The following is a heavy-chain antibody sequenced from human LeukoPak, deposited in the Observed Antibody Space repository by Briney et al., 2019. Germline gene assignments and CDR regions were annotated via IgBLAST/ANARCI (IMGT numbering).Heavy chain of an antibody. CDR3: ARGSTVPFDY. CDR2: IYYSGNT. V-gene: IGHV4-31*03. CDR1: GGSINNDDYY. Sequence: SQTLSLTCTVSGGSINNDDYYWSWIRQHPERGLEWIGHIYYSGNTYYNPSLKSRVTISVDTSKNQFSLKLRSVTAADTAVYYCARGSTVPFDYWGQGTLVTVSS. D-gene: IGHD4-17*01. J-gene: IGHJ4*02.